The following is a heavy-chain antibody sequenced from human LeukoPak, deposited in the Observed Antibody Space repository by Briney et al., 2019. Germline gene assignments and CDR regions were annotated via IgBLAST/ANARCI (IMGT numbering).Heavy chain of an antibody. Sequence: ASVKVSCKASGYTFTSYAMNWVRQAPGQGLEWMGWINTNTGNPTYAQGFTGRFVFSLDTSVSTAYLQISSLKAEDTAVYYCARDQGYYYDSSGYKDAFDIWGQGTMVTVSS. V-gene: IGHV7-4-1*02. CDR2: INTNTGNP. CDR3: ARDQGYYYDSSGYKDAFDI. J-gene: IGHJ3*02. D-gene: IGHD3-22*01. CDR1: GYTFTSYA.